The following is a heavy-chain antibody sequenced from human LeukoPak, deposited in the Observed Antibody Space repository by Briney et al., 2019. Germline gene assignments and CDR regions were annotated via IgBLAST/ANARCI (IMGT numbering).Heavy chain of an antibody. Sequence: PGGSLRLSCSASGFAFSGFAMGWVRQAPGKGLEWVASISGSGGKTYYADSVEGRFTISRDNSKNTLYLQMNSQRAEDTVLYYCARGRGGDYVPSRFDYWGQGTLVTVSS. CDR1: GFAFSGFA. CDR2: ISGSGGKT. V-gene: IGHV3-23*01. D-gene: IGHD4-17*01. J-gene: IGHJ4*02. CDR3: ARGRGGDYVPSRFDY.